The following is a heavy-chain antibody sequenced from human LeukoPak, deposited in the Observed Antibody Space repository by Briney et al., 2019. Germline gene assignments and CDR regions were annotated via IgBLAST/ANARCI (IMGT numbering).Heavy chain of an antibody. J-gene: IGHJ6*02. CDR3: ARDYGDNSHYYYYGMDV. Sequence: SETLSLTCAVSGGSISSYYWSWIRQPPGKGLEWVGYIYYSGSTNYNPSLKSRFTISVNTSKYQFSLSLRSVTAADTAGYYCARDYGDNSHYYYYGMDVWGQGTTATVSS. D-gene: IGHD4-17*01. CDR2: IYYSGST. CDR1: GGSISSYY. V-gene: IGHV4-59*01.